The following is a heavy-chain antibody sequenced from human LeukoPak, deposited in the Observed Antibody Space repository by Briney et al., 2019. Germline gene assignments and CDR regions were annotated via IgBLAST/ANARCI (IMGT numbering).Heavy chain of an antibody. D-gene: IGHD5-12*01. CDR2: IYYSGST. Sequence: SQTLSLTCTVSGGSISSGGYYWSWIRQHPGKGLEWLGYIYYSGSTYYNPSLKSRVTISVDTSKNQFSLKLSSVTAADTAVYYCARSHSGYRFAGYYFDYWGQGTLATVSS. J-gene: IGHJ4*02. CDR3: ARSHSGYRFAGYYFDY. CDR1: GGSISSGGYY. V-gene: IGHV4-31*03.